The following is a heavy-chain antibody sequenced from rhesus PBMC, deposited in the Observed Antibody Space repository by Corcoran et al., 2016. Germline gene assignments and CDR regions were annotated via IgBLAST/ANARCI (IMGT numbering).Heavy chain of an antibody. D-gene: IGHD1-20*01. CDR2: ISGSSGST. V-gene: IGHV4-65*01. J-gene: IGHJ4*01. Sequence: QVQLQESGPGLVKPSETLSLTCAVSGGSISSSNWWSWIRQPPGKGLEWIGYISGSSGSTYYNPSLKRRVTISTDTSKNQFSLKLSSVTAADTAVYYCARDGAAGTTKDYFDYWGQGVLVTVSS. CDR3: ARDGAAGTTKDYFDY. CDR1: GGSISSSNW.